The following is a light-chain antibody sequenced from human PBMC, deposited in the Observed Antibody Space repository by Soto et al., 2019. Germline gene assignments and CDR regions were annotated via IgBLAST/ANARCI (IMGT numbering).Light chain of an antibody. V-gene: IGLV2-14*01. CDR3: SSYTTSNTRQIV. CDR2: DVS. CDR1: SSDVGGYNY. J-gene: IGLJ1*01. Sequence: QSALTQPASVSGSPGQSITISCTGTSSDVGGYNYVSWYQQHPGNAPKFMIYDVSNRPSGVSNRFSGSKSGNTASLTISGLQAEDEADYYGSSYTTSNTRQIVFGTGTKLTVL.